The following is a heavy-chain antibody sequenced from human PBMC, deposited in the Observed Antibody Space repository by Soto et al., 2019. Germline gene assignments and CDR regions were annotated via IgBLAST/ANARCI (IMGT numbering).Heavy chain of an antibody. V-gene: IGHV1-18*01. D-gene: IGHD2-21*01. CDR1: GGTFSTYG. J-gene: IGHJ6*02. Sequence: GASVKVSFKASGGTFSTYGITWVRQAPGQGLEWMGGISAYNGDKKYAQKVQGRVTVSTDTSTRTAYMEMRTLRSDDTAAYYCARDGPHIPGGGDVWGQGTTVTVSS. CDR2: ISAYNGDK. CDR3: ARDGPHIPGGGDV.